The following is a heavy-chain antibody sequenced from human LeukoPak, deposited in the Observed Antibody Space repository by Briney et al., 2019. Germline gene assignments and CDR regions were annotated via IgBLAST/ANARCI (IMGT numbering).Heavy chain of an antibody. CDR1: GGTFSSYA. CDR2: IIPIFGTA. D-gene: IGHD5-24*01. CDR3: ARDGIDQDGYNYGCFDY. V-gene: IGHV1-69*13. Sequence: GASVKVSCKASGGTFSSYAISWVRQAPGQGLEWMGGIIPIFGTANYAQKFQGRVTITADESTSTAYMELSSLRSEDTAVYYCARDGIDQDGYNYGCFDYWGQGTLVTVSS. J-gene: IGHJ4*02.